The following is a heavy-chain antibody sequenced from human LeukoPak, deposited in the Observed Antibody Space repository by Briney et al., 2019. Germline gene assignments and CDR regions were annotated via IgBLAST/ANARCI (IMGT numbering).Heavy chain of an antibody. CDR2: FDPEDGET. D-gene: IGHD4-23*01. CDR1: GYTLTELS. J-gene: IGHJ6*02. V-gene: IGHV1-24*01. CDR3: WGVVTRGLYYYYYGMDV. Sequence: ASVKVSCKVSGYTLTELSMHWVRQAPGKGPEWMGGFDPEDGETIYAQKFQGRVTMTEDTSTDTAYMELSSLRSEDTAVYYCWGVVTRGLYYYYYGMDVWGQGTTVTVSS.